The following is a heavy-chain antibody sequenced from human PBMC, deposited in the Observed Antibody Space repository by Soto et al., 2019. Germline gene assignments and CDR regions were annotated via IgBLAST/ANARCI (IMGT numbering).Heavy chain of an antibody. CDR1: GFTFSSYS. CDR3: ARVRTIGVCYNCYYFDY. D-gene: IGHD2-8*01. CDR2: ISSSSSYI. J-gene: IGHJ4*02. Sequence: EVQLVESGGGLVKPAGSLRLSCAASGFTFSSYSMNWVRQAPGKGLEWVSSISSSSSYIYYADSVKGRFTISRDNAKNSLNRRMNIPRAENTAVYYCARVRTIGVCYNCYYFDYWGQGTLVTVSS. V-gene: IGHV3-21*01.